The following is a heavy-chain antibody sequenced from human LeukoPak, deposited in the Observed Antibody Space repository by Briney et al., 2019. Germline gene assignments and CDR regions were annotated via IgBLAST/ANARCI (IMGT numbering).Heavy chain of an antibody. D-gene: IGHD3-3*01. CDR1: GFTFSSYG. Sequence: PGGSLRLSCAASGFTFSSYGMHWVRQAPGKGLEWVAFIRYDGSNKYYADSVKGRFTISRDNSKNTLYLQMNSLRAEVTAVYYCARVLGSTFGVDLHDYWGQGTLVTVSS. J-gene: IGHJ4*02. CDR3: ARVLGSTFGVDLHDY. V-gene: IGHV3-30*02. CDR2: IRYDGSNK.